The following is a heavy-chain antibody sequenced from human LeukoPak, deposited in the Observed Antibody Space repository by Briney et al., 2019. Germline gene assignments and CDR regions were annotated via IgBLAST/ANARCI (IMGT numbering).Heavy chain of an antibody. J-gene: IGHJ3*02. CDR1: GGSISSSSYY. V-gene: IGHV4-39*01. D-gene: IGHD4-17*01. CDR3: ARTPRTTVTTLGAFDI. Sequence: SETLSLTCTVSGGSISSSSYYWGWIRQPPGKGLEWIGSIYYSGSTYYNPSLKSRVTISVDTPKNQFSLKLSSVTAADTAVYYCARTPRTTVTTLGAFDIWGQGTMVTVSS. CDR2: IYYSGST.